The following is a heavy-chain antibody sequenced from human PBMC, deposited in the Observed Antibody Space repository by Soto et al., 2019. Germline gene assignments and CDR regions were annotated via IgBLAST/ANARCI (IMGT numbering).Heavy chain of an antibody. CDR2: ISYDGSDQ. Sequence: QVQLVESGGGVVQPGRSLRLSCAASGFTFSSYGMYWVRQAPGKGLEWVARISYDGSDQFYGDSVKGRFTISSDNSKNALYLQMNSLRSEDTAVYYCANDTGADYWGQGTVVTVSA. CDR1: GFTFSSYG. V-gene: IGHV3-30*18. CDR3: ANDTGADY. J-gene: IGHJ4*02. D-gene: IGHD3-10*01.